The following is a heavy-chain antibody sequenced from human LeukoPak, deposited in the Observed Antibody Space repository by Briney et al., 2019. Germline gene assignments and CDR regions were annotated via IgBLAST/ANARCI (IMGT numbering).Heavy chain of an antibody. J-gene: IGHJ4*02. CDR1: GYTFTSYD. CDR2: MNPNSGNT. CDR3: ARARMVVTAILHY. Sequence: ASVKVSCKASGYTFTSYDINWVRQATGQGLEWMGWMNPNSGNTGYAQKFQGRVTMTRDMSTSTVYMELSSLRSEDTAVYYCARARMVVTAILHYWGQGTLVTVSS. V-gene: IGHV1-8*02. D-gene: IGHD2-21*02.